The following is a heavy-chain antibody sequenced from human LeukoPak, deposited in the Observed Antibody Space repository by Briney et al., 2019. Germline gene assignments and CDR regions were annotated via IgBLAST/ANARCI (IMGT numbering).Heavy chain of an antibody. CDR3: ARDRRSPDIAAAGSPYWYFDL. D-gene: IGHD6-13*01. CDR2: IYYSGST. Sequence: SETLSLTCTVSGGSISSSSYYWGWIRQPPGKGLEWIGSIYYSGSTYYNPSLKSRVTISVDTSKNQFSLKLSSVTAADTAVYYCARDRRSPDIAAAGSPYWYFDLWGRGTLVTVSS. V-gene: IGHV4-39*07. CDR1: GGSISSSSYY. J-gene: IGHJ2*01.